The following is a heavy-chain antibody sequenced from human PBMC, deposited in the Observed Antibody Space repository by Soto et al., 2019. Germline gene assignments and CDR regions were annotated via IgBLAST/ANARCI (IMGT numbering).Heavy chain of an antibody. V-gene: IGHV2-5*01. CDR1: GFSLSTSGVG. D-gene: IGHD1-7*01. CDR2: IYWNDDK. Sequence: QITLKESGPTLVNPTQTLTLTCTFSGFSLSTSGVGVGWIRQPPGKALEWLALIYWNDDKRYSPSLKSRLTITTDTSNNQVVLTMTNMDHVDTATYYCAHRRVTGTTSGYYDYGMDVWGQGTTVTVSS. J-gene: IGHJ6*02. CDR3: AHRRVTGTTSGYYDYGMDV.